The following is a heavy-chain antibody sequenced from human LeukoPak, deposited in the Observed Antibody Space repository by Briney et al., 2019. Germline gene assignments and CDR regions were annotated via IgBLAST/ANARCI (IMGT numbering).Heavy chain of an antibody. V-gene: IGHV3-7*01. CDR1: GFTFSSHW. J-gene: IGHJ4*02. CDR2: INQDGSEK. CDR3: ARVTSGLDY. Sequence: GGSLRLSCAATGFTFSSHWMSWVRQAPGKGLEWVANINQDGSEKYYVDSVKGRFTLSRDNATNSLSLQMNSLRAEDTAVYYCARVTSGLDYWGQGTLVTVSS.